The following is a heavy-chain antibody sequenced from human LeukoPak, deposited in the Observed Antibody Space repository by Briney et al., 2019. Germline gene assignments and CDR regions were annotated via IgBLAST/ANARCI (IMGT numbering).Heavy chain of an antibody. CDR2: INAGNGNT. J-gene: IGHJ5*02. CDR3: ASVRFLWFGETGSFDP. D-gene: IGHD3-10*01. Sequence: ASVKVSCKASGYTFTSYAMHWVRQAPGQRLEWMGWINAGNGNTKYSQKFQGRVTITRDTSASTAYMELSSLRSEDTAVYYCASVRFLWFGETGSFDPWGQGTLVTVSS. V-gene: IGHV1-3*01. CDR1: GYTFTSYA.